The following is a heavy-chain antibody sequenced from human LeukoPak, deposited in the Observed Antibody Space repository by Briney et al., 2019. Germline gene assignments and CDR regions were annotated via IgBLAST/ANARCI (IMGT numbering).Heavy chain of an antibody. V-gene: IGHV1-69*01. Sequence: SVKVSCKASGGTFSSYAISWVRQAPGQGLEWMGGIIPTFGTANYAQKFQGRVTITADESTSTAYMELGSLRSEDTAVYYCARDTAMLGWFDPWGQGTLVTVSS. CDR2: IIPTFGTA. D-gene: IGHD5-18*01. J-gene: IGHJ5*02. CDR1: GGTFSSYA. CDR3: ARDTAMLGWFDP.